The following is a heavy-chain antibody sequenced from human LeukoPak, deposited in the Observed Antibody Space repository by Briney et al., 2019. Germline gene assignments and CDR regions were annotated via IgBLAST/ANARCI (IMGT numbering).Heavy chain of an antibody. CDR3: ARDVGYCSGGSCYQFDY. D-gene: IGHD2-15*01. CDR1: GGTFSSYA. CDR2: IIPIFGTA. J-gene: IGHJ4*02. V-gene: IGHV1-69*01. Sequence: SVKVSCKASGGTFSSYAISWVRQAPGQWLEWMGGIIPIFGTANYAQKFQGRVTITADESTSTAYMELSSLRSEDTAVYYCARDVGYCSGGSCYQFDYWGQGTLVTVSS.